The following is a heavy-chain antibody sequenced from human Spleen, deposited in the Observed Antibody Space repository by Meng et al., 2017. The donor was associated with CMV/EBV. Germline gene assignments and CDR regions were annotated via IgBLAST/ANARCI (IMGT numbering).Heavy chain of an antibody. CDR1: GFTLSDYY. D-gene: IGHD6-13*01. CDR2: ISSTGSTV. J-gene: IGHJ6*02. Sequence: CAASGFTLSDYYMSWIRQAPGKGLEWVSYISSTGSTVYYADSVKGRFTISRDNSLYLQMNSLRVEDTAVYYCAKDRSSSYPGYHGMDVWGQGTTVTVSS. V-gene: IGHV3-11*01. CDR3: AKDRSSSYPGYHGMDV.